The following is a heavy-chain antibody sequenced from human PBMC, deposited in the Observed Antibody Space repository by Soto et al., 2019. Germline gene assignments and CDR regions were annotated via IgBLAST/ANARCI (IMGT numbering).Heavy chain of an antibody. Sequence: QVQLQESGPGLVKPSQTLSLTCTVSGGSISSGGYYWSWIRQHPGKGLEWIGYIYYSGSTYYNPSLKCLFTISVDTSKNQFSLKRSSVTAADTSLYYCALMGGGTLGYWGQGTLVTVSS. CDR3: ALMGGGTLGY. D-gene: IGHD2-8*01. CDR1: GGSISSGGYY. J-gene: IGHJ4*02. V-gene: IGHV4-31*01. CDR2: IYYSGST.